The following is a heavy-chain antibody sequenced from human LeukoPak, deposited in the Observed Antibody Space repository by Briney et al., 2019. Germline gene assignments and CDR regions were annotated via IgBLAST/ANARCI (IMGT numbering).Heavy chain of an antibody. CDR1: GFTFSSYE. D-gene: IGHD3-10*01. V-gene: IGHV3-48*03. Sequence: GGSLRLSCAASGFTFSSYEMNWVRQAPGKGLEWVSYISSSGSTIYYADSVKGRFTISRDNAKNSLYLQMNSPRAEDTAVYYCARISLWFGELSAIPNFDYWGQGTLVTVSS. CDR3: ARISLWFGELSAIPNFDY. J-gene: IGHJ4*02. CDR2: ISSSGSTI.